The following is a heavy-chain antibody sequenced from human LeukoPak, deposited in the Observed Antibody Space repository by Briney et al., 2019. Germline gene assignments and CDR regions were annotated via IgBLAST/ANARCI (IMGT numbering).Heavy chain of an antibody. Sequence: SETLSLTCTAPAPSISSYYGSWILQPPGNGLYFLRYIHYGTSTDYNPALTSRVTIPVDKSKNEFSPKLSSVTAADTAVYYCASDRLAGKSSWFDPWGQGTLVTVSS. CDR1: APSISSYY. D-gene: IGHD6-19*01. CDR3: ASDRLAGKSSWFDP. CDR2: IHYGTST. J-gene: IGHJ5*02. V-gene: IGHV4-59*01.